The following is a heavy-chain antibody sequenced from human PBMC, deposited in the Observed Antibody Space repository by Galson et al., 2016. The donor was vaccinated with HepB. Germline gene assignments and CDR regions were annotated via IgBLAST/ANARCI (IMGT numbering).Heavy chain of an antibody. Sequence: SLRLSCATSGFTFGSYWMSWVRQAPGKGLEWVANIKQDGSEKSYVESLKGRFNISRDNAKNSLYLQRNSLRADDTAIYYCAKGTYDYRNRGKYNYYGMDVGGQGTTVTVSS. CDR2: IKQDGSEK. CDR1: GFTFGSYW. D-gene: IGHD4-11*01. J-gene: IGHJ6*02. CDR3: AKGTYDYRNRGKYNYYGMDV. V-gene: IGHV3-7*01.